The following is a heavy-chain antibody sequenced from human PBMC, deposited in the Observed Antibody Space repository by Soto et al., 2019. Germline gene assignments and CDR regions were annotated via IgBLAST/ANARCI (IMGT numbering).Heavy chain of an antibody. D-gene: IGHD3-22*01. J-gene: IGHJ3*02. CDR1: GNTFTNYY. V-gene: IGHV1-46*01. Sequence: GASVKVSCKASGNTFTNYYIHWVRQAPGQGLEWMGTINPSGGHTTYAQKFLGRVTMTRDTSTSTLYMELTSLRSEDTAVYYCAKCDSSGYCDAFDIWGQGTMVTVSS. CDR2: INPSGGHT. CDR3: AKCDSSGYCDAFDI.